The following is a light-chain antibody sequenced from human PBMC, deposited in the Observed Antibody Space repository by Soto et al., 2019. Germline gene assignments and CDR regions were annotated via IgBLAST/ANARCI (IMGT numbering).Light chain of an antibody. Sequence: EIVKTQSPATLSVSPGERATLSCRASQSVSSNLAWYQQKPGQAPRLLIYDASNRATGIPARFSGSGSGTDFTLTISSLEPEDFAVYYCQQRSNWLTFGGGTKVDIK. CDR1: QSVSSN. CDR3: QQRSNWLT. V-gene: IGKV3-11*01. CDR2: DAS. J-gene: IGKJ4*01.